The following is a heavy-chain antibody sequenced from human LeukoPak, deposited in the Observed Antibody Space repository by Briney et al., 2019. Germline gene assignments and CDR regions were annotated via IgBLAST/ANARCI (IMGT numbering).Heavy chain of an antibody. CDR1: GGSISSSSYY. D-gene: IGHD3-10*01. CDR2: IYYSGST. CDR3: ARHDSITMVRGPKRGYFDY. J-gene: IGHJ4*02. Sequence: SETLSLTCTVSGGSISSSSYYWGWIRQPPGTGLEWIGSIYYSGSTYYNPSLKSRVTISVDTSKNQFSLKLSSVTAADTAVYYCARHDSITMVRGPKRGYFDYWGQGTLVTVSS. V-gene: IGHV4-39*01.